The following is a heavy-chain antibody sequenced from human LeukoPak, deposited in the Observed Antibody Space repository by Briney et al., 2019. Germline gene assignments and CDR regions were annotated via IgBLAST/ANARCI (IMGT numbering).Heavy chain of an antibody. V-gene: IGHV1-2*02. D-gene: IGHD4/OR15-4a*01. Sequence: GASVKVSCKASGYTFTDYYMHWVRQAPGQGLEWMGWINPKSGGTNYAQKFQGRVTMTRDTSISTAYMDLSRLRSDDTAVYYCARSMVRTTPIDYWGQGTPVTLSS. CDR1: GYTFTDYY. CDR3: ARSMVRTTPIDY. J-gene: IGHJ4*02. CDR2: INPKSGGT.